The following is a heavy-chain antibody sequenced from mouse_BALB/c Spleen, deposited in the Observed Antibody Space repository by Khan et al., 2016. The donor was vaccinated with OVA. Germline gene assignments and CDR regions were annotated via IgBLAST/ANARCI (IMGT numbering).Heavy chain of an antibody. V-gene: IGHV9-3-1*01. CDR1: GYTFTDYV. J-gene: IGHJ2*01. CDR2: INTYTGEP. Sequence: QLQLVQSGPELKKPGETVKISCKASGYTFTDYVMNWVKQAPGKGLRWMGWINTYTGEPTYADDFKGRFAFSLETSASTAYLQINNLKNEDTATYFCARFHGGYWGQGTTLTVSS. CDR3: ARFHGGY.